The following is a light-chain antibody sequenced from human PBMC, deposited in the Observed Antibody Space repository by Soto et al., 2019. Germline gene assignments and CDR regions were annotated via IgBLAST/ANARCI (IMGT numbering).Light chain of an antibody. CDR1: NSDVGAYSY. V-gene: IGLV2-11*01. CDR3: TSYTSSSTYV. Sequence: QSALTQPRSVSGSPGQSVTTSCTGTNSDVGAYSYVSWYQQHPGKAPKLMLYDVSRRPSGVPDRFSGSKSGNTASLTISGLQAEDEADYYCTSYTSSSTYVFGTGTKLTVL. CDR2: DVS. J-gene: IGLJ1*01.